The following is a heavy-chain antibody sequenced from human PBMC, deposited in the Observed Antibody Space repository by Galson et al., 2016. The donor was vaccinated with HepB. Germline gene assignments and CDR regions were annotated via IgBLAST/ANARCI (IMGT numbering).Heavy chain of an antibody. CDR1: GYMFTGYY. V-gene: IGHV1-2*02. CDR2: INPNSGGT. Sequence: SVKVSCKASGYMFTGYYMHWVRQAPGQGLEWMGWINPNSGGTDYAQEFQGRVTVTRDTSIRTAYMELSRLRSDDTAVYYCARGGDFWSGYFFQDWGQGTRVSVSS. CDR3: ARGGDFWSGYFFQD. J-gene: IGHJ1*01. D-gene: IGHD3-3*01.